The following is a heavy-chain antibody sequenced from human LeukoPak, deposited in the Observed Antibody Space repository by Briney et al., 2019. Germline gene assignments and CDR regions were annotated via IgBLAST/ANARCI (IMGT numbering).Heavy chain of an antibody. V-gene: IGHV3-21*01. J-gene: IGHJ4*02. CDR2: ISSSSSYI. CDR3: AREPEIKYSSGLVSADY. CDR1: GFTFSSYS. Sequence: GGSLRLSCAASGFTFSSYSMNWVRQAPGKGLEWVSSISSSSSYIYYADSVKGRFTISRDNAKNSLYLQMNGLRAEDTAVYYCAREPEIKYSSGLVSADYWGQGTLVTVSS. D-gene: IGHD6-19*01.